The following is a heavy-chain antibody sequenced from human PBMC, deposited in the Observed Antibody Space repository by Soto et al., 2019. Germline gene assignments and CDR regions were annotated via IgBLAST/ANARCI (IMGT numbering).Heavy chain of an antibody. CDR3: SRGDREDTAVVIGARPGEYGMDV. CDR2: ISYDGARK. J-gene: IGHJ6*02. V-gene: IGHV3-30-3*01. Sequence: QVQLVESGGGVVQPGRSLRLSCAASGFTFSIYAMHWVRQAPGKGLDWVAVISYDGARKAYANSVKGRFTISRDTSKNTLYLQMNSLRVEDTAAYYCSRGDREDTAVVIGARPGEYGMDVWGRGTTVTVSS. CDR1: GFTFSIYA. D-gene: IGHD2-15*01.